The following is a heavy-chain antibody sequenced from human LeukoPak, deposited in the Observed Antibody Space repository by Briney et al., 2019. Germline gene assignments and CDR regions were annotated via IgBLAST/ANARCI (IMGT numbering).Heavy chain of an antibody. J-gene: IGHJ1*01. D-gene: IGHD5-12*01. CDR3: VRAEGSSGSSEYFQH. CDR2: ISGSSNDK. CDR1: GFTSSRYS. V-gene: IGHV3-21*01. Sequence: PGGSLRLTCLASGFTSSRYSMKWVRQAPGKGLEWVSSISGSSNDKHYIDSVKGRFTISRDNAKNSLFLQMNSLRAEDTAVYYCVRAEGSSGSSEYFQHWGQGTLVTVSS.